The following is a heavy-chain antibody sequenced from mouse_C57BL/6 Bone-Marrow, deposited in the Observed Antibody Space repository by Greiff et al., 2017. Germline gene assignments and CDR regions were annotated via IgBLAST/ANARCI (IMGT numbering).Heavy chain of an antibody. V-gene: IGHV1-64*01. J-gene: IGHJ4*01. Sequence: QVQLQQPGAELVKPGASVKLSCKVSGYTFPNYWMPWVKQRPGQGLEWIGMMHPNGGSPDYNEKFKSEATLSVDKSSRTAYMELSSLTSEDSAVYYCARSYDYDDYTMDYWGQGTSVTVSS. CDR2: MHPNGGSP. CDR1: GYTFPNYW. D-gene: IGHD2-4*01. CDR3: ARSYDYDDYTMDY.